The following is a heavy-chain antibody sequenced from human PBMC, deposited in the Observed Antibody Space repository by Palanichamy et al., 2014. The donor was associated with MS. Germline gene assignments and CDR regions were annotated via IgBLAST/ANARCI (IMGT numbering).Heavy chain of an antibody. J-gene: IGHJ4*02. CDR2: ISYDGNIK. CDR1: GLIFSSYA. Sequence: QVQLVESGGGVVQPGRSLRLSCAASGLIFSSYAMHWVRQAPGKGPEWVTLISYDGNIKYYADSVKGRFTISRDNSKDTLYLQMHSLRAEDTAVYYCARDAGWFREGPLCYFDYWGQGTLVTVSS. D-gene: IGHD3-10*01. CDR3: ARDAGWFREGPLCYFDY. V-gene: IGHV3-30-3*01.